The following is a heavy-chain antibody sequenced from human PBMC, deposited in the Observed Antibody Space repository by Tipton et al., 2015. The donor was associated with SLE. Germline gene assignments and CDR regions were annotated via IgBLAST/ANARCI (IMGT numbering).Heavy chain of an antibody. V-gene: IGHV4-39*01. CDR2: IYYSGSI. CDR1: GGSISRSSNY. Sequence: TLSLTCTVSGGSISRSSNYWGWIRQPPGKGLEWIGSIYYSGSIYYNPSLKNRVSMSVDRSKDQVFLRMRSVTAADAATYYCARCHYDSWSGYYDTFFDYWGQGILVTVSS. CDR3: ARCHYDSWSGYYDTFFDY. D-gene: IGHD3-3*01. J-gene: IGHJ4*02.